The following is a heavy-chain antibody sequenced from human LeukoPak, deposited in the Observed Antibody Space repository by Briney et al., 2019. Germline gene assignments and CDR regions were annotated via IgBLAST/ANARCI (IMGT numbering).Heavy chain of an antibody. V-gene: IGHV4-39*01. J-gene: IGHJ5*02. CDR2: IYSSGNP. CDR1: GGSISTTNYY. CDR3: ARHSGLRSPFDP. Sequence: SETLSVTCTVSGGSISTTNYYWGWIRQPPGRDLEWIGCIYSSGNPYYNPSLESRVTISVDTSKNQLSLKLTSATAADTSVYYCARHSGLRSPFDPWGQGTLVTVSS. D-gene: IGHD3-3*01.